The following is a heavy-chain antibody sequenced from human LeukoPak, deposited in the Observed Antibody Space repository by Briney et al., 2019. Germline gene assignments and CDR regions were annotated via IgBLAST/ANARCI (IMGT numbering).Heavy chain of an antibody. CDR2: FDPEDGET. J-gene: IGHJ5*02. D-gene: IGHD3-3*01. CDR3: AREPSAYDFWSGYYNDNWFDP. V-gene: IGHV1-24*01. Sequence: ASVKVSCKVSGYTLTELSMHWARQAPGKGLEWMGGFDPEDGETIYAQKFQGRVTMTEDTSTDTAYMELSSLRSEDTAVYYCAREPSAYDFWSGYYNDNWFDPWGQGTLVTVSS. CDR1: GYTLTELS.